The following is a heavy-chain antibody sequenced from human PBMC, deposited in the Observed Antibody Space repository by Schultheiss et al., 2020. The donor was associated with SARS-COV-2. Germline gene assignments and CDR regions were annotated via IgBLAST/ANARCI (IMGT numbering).Heavy chain of an antibody. Sequence: GGSLRLSCAASGFTFSSYWMHWVRQAPGKGLEWVSYISSSSSYIYYADSVKGRFTISRDNAKNSLYLQMNSLRAEDTAVYYCANLKGQGGFDYWGQGTLVTVSS. J-gene: IGHJ4*02. CDR3: ANLKGQGGFDY. D-gene: IGHD3-16*01. CDR2: ISSSSSYI. CDR1: GFTFSSYW. V-gene: IGHV3-21*05.